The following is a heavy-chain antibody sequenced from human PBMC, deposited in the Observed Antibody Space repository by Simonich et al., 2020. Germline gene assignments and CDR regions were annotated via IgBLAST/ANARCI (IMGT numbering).Heavy chain of an antibody. CDR3: ARPLGIVWAFDI. J-gene: IGHJ3*02. CDR2: INHSGST. V-gene: IGHV4-34*01. CDR1: GGSFSGYY. D-gene: IGHD3-16*01. Sequence: QVQLQQWGAGLLKPSETLSLTCAVYGGSFSGYYWSWIRQPPGKGLEWIGEINHSGSTNYNPSLKRRVTISVDPSKNQFSLKLSSVTAADTAVYYCARPLGIVWAFDIWGQGTMVTVSS.